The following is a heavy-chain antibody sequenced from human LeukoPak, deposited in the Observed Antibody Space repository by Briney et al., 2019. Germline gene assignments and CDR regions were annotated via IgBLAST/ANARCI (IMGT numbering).Heavy chain of an antibody. CDR1: GGSFSGYF. D-gene: IGHD3-22*01. V-gene: IGHV4-34*01. Sequence: KPSETLSLTCVVYGGSFSGYFWSWIRQPPGKGLEWIGEITPSGSTNYNPSLKSRVSISIVTSKKKLSLRLTSVTAADAAVYYCASSFYYDSRDYWGQGTLVTVSS. CDR2: ITPSGST. J-gene: IGHJ4*02. CDR3: ASSFYYDSRDY.